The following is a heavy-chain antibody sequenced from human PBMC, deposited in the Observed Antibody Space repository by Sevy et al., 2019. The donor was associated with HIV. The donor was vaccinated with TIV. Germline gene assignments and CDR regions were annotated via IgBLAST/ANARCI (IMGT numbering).Heavy chain of an antibody. J-gene: IGHJ3*02. CDR2: SGSGGNT. Sequence: GGSLRLSCAASGFTFSSYAMNWVRQAPGKGLEWVSSGSGGNTYYADSVKGRFTISRDSSKNTVSLQMNSLRAEDSAIYYCAKGTLIGAAGLDAFDIWGQWTKVTVSS. V-gene: IGHV3-23*01. CDR3: AKGTLIGAAGLDAFDI. CDR1: GFTFSSYA. D-gene: IGHD6-13*01.